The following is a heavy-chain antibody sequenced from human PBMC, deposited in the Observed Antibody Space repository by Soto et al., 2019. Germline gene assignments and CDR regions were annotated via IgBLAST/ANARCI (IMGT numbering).Heavy chain of an antibody. CDR2: IYHSGST. D-gene: IGHD6-19*01. Sequence: SETLSLTCAVSGYSISSGYYWGWIRQPPGKGLEWIGSIYHSGSTYYNPSLKSRVTISVDTSTNQLSLKLTSVTAADTAVYYCARGPPISYSSGRFLDYWGQGTLVTVSS. CDR3: ARGPPISYSSGRFLDY. V-gene: IGHV4-38-2*01. J-gene: IGHJ4*02. CDR1: GYSISSGYY.